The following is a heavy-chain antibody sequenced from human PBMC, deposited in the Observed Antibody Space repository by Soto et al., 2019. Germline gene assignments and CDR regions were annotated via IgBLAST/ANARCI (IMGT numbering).Heavy chain of an antibody. D-gene: IGHD1-1*01. V-gene: IGHV2-5*02. CDR2: ISWDNDK. J-gene: IGHJ5*02. CDR3: AHSPQFNHNLPLRHWFGP. Sequence: QITLKESGPPLVKPTQTLTLTCTFSGFSLTTTGVGVGWIRQPPGKALEWLALISWDNDKRYSPSLKSRLSITKDTSKNQVVLTMTNMDPVDTATYYCAHSPQFNHNLPLRHWFGPWGRGTLVIVSS. CDR1: GFSLTTTGVG.